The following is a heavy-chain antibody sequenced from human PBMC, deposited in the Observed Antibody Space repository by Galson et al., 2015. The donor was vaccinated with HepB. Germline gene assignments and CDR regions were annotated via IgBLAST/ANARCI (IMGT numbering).Heavy chain of an antibody. J-gene: IGHJ4*02. CDR3: ARDDWDYGDFQGPFDY. V-gene: IGHV3-48*01. Sequence: SLRLSCAASGLTFGSYSMNWVRQTPGKGLEWVSYISSSSSTIYYADSVKGRFTISRDNAKNSLYLQMNSLRAEDTAVYYCARDDWDYGDFQGPFDYWGQGTLVTVSS. CDR1: GLTFGSYS. CDR2: ISSSSSTI. D-gene: IGHD4-17*01.